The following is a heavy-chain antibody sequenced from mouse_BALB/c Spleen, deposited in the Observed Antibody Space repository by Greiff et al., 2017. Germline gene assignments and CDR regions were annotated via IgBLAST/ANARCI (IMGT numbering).Heavy chain of an antibody. Sequence: VKLMESGAELVKPGASVKLSCKASGYTFTSYYMYWVKQRPGQGLEWIGEINPSNGGTNFNEKFKSKATLTVDKSSSTAYMQLSSLTSEDSAVYYCTRSGGSAMDYWGQGTSVTVSS. J-gene: IGHJ4*01. CDR2: INPSNGGT. D-gene: IGHD3-1*01. CDR1: GYTFTSYY. V-gene: IGHV1S81*02. CDR3: TRSGGSAMDY.